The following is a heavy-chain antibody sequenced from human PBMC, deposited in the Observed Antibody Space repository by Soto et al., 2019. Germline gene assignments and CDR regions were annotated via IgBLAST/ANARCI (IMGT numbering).Heavy chain of an antibody. J-gene: IGHJ4*02. V-gene: IGHV4-31*03. CDR2: IYYSVST. Sequence: SGTLSLTCTVSGVSISSGGYYWSWIRQHTGKGREWVGYIYYSVSTYDNPSLKSRVTISVDTLKNQFSLKLSTVTAADTAVYYCARGRERSDRSSGYYYLSRLSDYWGQGTLVTVSS. CDR1: GVSISSGGYY. CDR3: ARGRERSDRSSGYYYLSRLSDY. D-gene: IGHD3-22*01.